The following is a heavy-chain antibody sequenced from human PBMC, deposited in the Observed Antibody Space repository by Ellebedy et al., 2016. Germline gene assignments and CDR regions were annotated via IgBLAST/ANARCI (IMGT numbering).Heavy chain of an antibody. CDR3: AKDRGYCSSTSCYRYYYYYGMDV. CDR1: GFSFTKYG. V-gene: IGHV3-30*18. J-gene: IGHJ6*02. D-gene: IGHD2-2*01. Sequence: GESLKISCAASGFSFTKYGIHWVRQAPGKGLEWVAVISYDGSNKYYADSVKGRFTISRDNSKNTLYLQMNSLRAEDTAVYYCAKDRGYCSSTSCYRYYYYYGMDVWGQGTTVTVSS. CDR2: ISYDGSNK.